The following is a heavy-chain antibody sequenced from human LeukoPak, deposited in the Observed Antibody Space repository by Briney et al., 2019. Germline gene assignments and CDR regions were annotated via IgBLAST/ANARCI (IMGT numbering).Heavy chain of an antibody. CDR3: ARGDGSGSGRWFDP. D-gene: IGHD3-10*01. CDR2: IYHTGST. V-gene: IGHV4-30-2*01. CDR1: GASISSGTYS. J-gene: IGHJ5*02. Sequence: PSETLSLTCTVSGASISSGTYSWSWIRQPPGEGLEWIGYIYHTGSTYYNPSLKGRVTISVDRSENQFSLNLNFVTAADTALYYCARGDGSGSGRWFDPWGQGTLTTVSS.